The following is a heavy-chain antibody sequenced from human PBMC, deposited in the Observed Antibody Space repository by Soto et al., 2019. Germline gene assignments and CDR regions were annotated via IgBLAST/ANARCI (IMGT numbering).Heavy chain of an antibody. J-gene: IGHJ6*02. CDR1: GYTFTGYQ. D-gene: IGHD2-21*02. CDR2: INPNSGGT. Sequence: ASVKVSCKASGYTFTGYQMHWVRQAPGQGLEWMGWINPNSGGTNYAQKFQGRVTMTTDKSISTAYMELSSLRSEDTAVYYCARDPLYCGGDCYAPSYYYYGMDVWGQGTTVTVSS. V-gene: IGHV1-2*02. CDR3: ARDPLYCGGDCYAPSYYYYGMDV.